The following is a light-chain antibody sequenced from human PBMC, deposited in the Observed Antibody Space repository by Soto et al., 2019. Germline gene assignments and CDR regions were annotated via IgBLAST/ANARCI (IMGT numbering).Light chain of an antibody. J-gene: IGLJ1*01. CDR2: EVS. Sequence: ALTQPPSVSGSPGQSVTISCTGTSSDVGSYNGVSWYQQPPGTAPKLIIYEVSNRPSGVPDRFSGSKSGNTASLTISGLQAEDEADYYCCSYTLSSTYVFGTGTKVTVL. CDR1: SSDVGSYNG. V-gene: IGLV2-18*02. CDR3: CSYTLSSTYV.